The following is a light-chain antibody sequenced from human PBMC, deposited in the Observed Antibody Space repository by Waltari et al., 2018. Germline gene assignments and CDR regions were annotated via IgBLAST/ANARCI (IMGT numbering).Light chain of an antibody. V-gene: IGLV2-14*01. CDR1: RSDLGYYNF. CDR2: DVS. J-gene: IGLJ2*01. Sequence: QSGLPQPASVSGPPGQSITISCTGTRSDLGYYNFVYGYQQHTGKAPKLVIFDVSRWPSGVSHRFSGSKSGNTASLTISGLQAEDEADYYCASYTSANTVLFGGGTKVTVL. CDR3: ASYTSANTVL.